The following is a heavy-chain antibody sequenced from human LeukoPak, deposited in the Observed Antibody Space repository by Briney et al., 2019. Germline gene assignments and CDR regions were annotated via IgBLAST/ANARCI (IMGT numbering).Heavy chain of an antibody. Sequence: GGSLRLSCAASGFSFSSYWMHWVRQAPGKGLVWVARISPDGSSALSADSVRGRFTISRDNADNTLYLQLNSLRAEDTAVYYCARVSFCPRCHFDYWGQGTLVTVSP. V-gene: IGHV3-74*03. CDR2: ISPDGSSA. CDR3: ARVSFCPRCHFDY. D-gene: IGHD2/OR15-2a*01. J-gene: IGHJ4*02. CDR1: GFSFSSYW.